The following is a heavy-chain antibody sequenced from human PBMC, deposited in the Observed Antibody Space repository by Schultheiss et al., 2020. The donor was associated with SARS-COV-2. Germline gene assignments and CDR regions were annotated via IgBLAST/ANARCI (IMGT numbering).Heavy chain of an antibody. J-gene: IGHJ3*02. V-gene: IGHV1-18*01. CDR2: ISAYNGNT. Sequence: ASVKVSCKASGYTFTSYGISWVRQAPGQGLEWMGWISAYNGNTNYAQNLQGRVTMTTDTSTSTAYMELRSLRSDDTAVYYCARDAVTTSGDDAFDIWGQGTMVTVSS. CDR1: GYTFTSYG. CDR3: ARDAVTTSGDDAFDI. D-gene: IGHD4-17*01.